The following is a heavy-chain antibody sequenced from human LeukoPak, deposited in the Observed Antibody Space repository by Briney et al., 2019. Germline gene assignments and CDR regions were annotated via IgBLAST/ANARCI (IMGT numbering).Heavy chain of an antibody. CDR3: TTDLGDY. D-gene: IGHD3-16*01. J-gene: IGHJ4*02. CDR2: IKSKSDVCPT. Sequence: LESPARIKSKSDVCPTQYAAPVKDRFSISRDDPKNTVYLQMNSLKTEDTAIYYCTTDLGDYWGQGTLVTVSS. V-gene: IGHV3-15*06.